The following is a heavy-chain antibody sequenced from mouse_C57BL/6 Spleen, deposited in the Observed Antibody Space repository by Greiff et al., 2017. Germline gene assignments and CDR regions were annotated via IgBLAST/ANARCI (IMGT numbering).Heavy chain of an antibody. CDR3: TRYDYDEGFAY. J-gene: IGHJ3*01. V-gene: IGHV5-9-1*02. Sequence: EVMLVESGEGLVKPGGSLKLSCAASGFTFSSYAMSWVRQTPEKRLEWVAYISSGGDYIYYADTVKGRFTISRDNARNTLYLQMSSLKSEDTAMYYCTRYDYDEGFAYWGQGTLVTVSA. CDR1: GFTFSSYA. CDR2: ISSGGDYI. D-gene: IGHD2-4*01.